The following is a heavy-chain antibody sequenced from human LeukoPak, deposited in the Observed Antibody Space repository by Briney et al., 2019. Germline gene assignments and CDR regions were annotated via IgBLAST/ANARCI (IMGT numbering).Heavy chain of an antibody. CDR3: AIGRGGQQLGDY. D-gene: IGHD6-13*01. CDR1: EYSFPNYC. Sequence: GESLKISCKHSEYSFPNYCIGWVRQMPGKGLEWMGTIYPDDSDTRYSPSFQGQVTISADRSISTAYLQWSSLRASDTAMYYCAIGRGGQQLGDYWGQGTLVTVSS. CDR2: IYPDDSDT. J-gene: IGHJ4*02. V-gene: IGHV5-51*01.